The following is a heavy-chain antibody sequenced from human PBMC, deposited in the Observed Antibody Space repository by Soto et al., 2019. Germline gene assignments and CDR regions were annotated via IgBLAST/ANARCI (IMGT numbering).Heavy chain of an antibody. CDR1: GFTFSDRF. Sequence: ESGGGLVQPGGSLRLSCATSGFTFSDRFMDWVRQAPGKRLEWVGRSGNKANSYRTEYAASVRGRFTISRDESKNSLYLQMNSLKTEDTAVYYCTREYYMDVWGKGTTVTVSS. CDR3: TREYYMDV. J-gene: IGHJ6*03. CDR2: SGNKANSYRT. V-gene: IGHV3-72*01.